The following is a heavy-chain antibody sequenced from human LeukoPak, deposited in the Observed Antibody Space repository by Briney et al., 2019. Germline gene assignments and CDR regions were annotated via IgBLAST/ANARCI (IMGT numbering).Heavy chain of an antibody. CDR2: INGSDGDT. Sequence: GGSLRLSCAASGFTFSSYAMHWVRQAPGKGLEWVSTINGSDGDTYYADSVKGRFTISRDNSKNTLYLQRNSLRAEDTAVYYCTTDSFLRTKIVEAPDYWGQGTLVTVSS. J-gene: IGHJ4*02. CDR3: TTDSFLRTKIVEAPDY. V-gene: IGHV3-23*01. CDR1: GFTFSSYA. D-gene: IGHD3-22*01.